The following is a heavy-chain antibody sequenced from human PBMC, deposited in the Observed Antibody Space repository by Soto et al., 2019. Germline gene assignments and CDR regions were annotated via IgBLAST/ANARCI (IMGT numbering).Heavy chain of an antibody. V-gene: IGHV3-72*01. CDR3: ARDLAGAPYVER. J-gene: IGHJ2*01. Sequence: EGQLVESGGGLVQPGGSLRLSCAASGFIFSDQYMDWVRQAPGKGLEWVGRIRNKANSYTREYAASVKGRFTISRDDSKNSLYLQMNSLKTEDTALYYCARDLAGAPYVERWGRGTLVTVSS. D-gene: IGHD1-26*01. CDR1: GFIFSDQY. CDR2: IRNKANSYTR.